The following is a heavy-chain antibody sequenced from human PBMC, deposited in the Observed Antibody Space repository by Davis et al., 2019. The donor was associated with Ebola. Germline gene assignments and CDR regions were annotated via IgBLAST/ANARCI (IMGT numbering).Heavy chain of an antibody. D-gene: IGHD5-18*01. Sequence: SETLSLTCAVYGGSFSGYSWSWIRQPPGKGLEWIGYIYHSGSTYYNPSLKSRVTISVDRSKNQFSLKLSSVTAADTAVYYCARESTAMLTGWFDPWGQGTLVTVSS. CDR1: GGSFSGYS. CDR3: ARESTAMLTGWFDP. CDR2: IYHSGST. J-gene: IGHJ5*02. V-gene: IGHV4-30-2*01.